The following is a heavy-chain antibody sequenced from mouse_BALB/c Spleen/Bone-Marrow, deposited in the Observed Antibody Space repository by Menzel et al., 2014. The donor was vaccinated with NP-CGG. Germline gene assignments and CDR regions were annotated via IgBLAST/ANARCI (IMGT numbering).Heavy chain of an antibody. CDR2: SRNKAKHYTT. CDR1: GFTFGDFY. CDR3: ARDVGYGNYFVY. Sequence: EVKVVESGGGLVQPGDSLRLSCATSGFTFGDFYMEWVRQPPGKRLEWIAASRNKAKHYTTEYSASVKGRFTVSRDTSQSILYLQMNALRAEDTAIYYCARDVGYGNYFVYWGQGTLVTVSA. V-gene: IGHV7-1*02. J-gene: IGHJ3*01. D-gene: IGHD2-10*02.